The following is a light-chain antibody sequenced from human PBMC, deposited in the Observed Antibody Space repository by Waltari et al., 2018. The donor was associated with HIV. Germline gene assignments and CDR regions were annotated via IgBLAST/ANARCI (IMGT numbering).Light chain of an antibody. CDR2: DVS. Sequence: QSALTQPASVSGSPGQSITISCTGTTSDVGGSNYVSWYQQHPGKAPKLMIYDVSNLPSGVSPRFSGSKSDNTASLTISGLQAEDEADYFCSSYTTSSTMIFGGGTKLTVL. CDR1: TSDVGGSNY. V-gene: IGLV2-14*03. J-gene: IGLJ2*01. CDR3: SSYTTSSTMI.